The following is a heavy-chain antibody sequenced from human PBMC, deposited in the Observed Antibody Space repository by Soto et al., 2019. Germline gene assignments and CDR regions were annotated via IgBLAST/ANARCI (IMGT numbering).Heavy chain of an antibody. J-gene: IGHJ3*02. D-gene: IGHD2-21*02. V-gene: IGHV3-30*03. CDR3: ARALVVEVTASDAFDI. Sequence: PGGSLRLSCAASGFTFSSYGMHWVRQAPGKGLEWVAVISYDGGNKYYADSVKGRFTISRDNSKNTLYLQMNSLRAEDTAVYYCARALVVEVTASDAFDIWGQGTMVTVSS. CDR2: ISYDGGNK. CDR1: GFTFSSYG.